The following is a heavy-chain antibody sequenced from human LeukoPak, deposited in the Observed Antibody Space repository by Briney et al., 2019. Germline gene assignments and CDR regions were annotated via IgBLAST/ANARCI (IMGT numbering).Heavy chain of an antibody. D-gene: IGHD2-21*01. J-gene: IGHJ3*02. CDR2: IQHSGRT. V-gene: IGHV4-59*08. CDR1: GGSISSSH. Sequence: PSETLSLTCTVPGGSISSSHWIWIRPPPGKGLEWIGYIQHSGRTNYNPSLKSRVTTSVDTSKKQFSLKLRSVTAADTAVYYCARSVSWGLLVRDDAFDIWGEGTMVSVSS. CDR3: ARSVSWGLLVRDDAFDI.